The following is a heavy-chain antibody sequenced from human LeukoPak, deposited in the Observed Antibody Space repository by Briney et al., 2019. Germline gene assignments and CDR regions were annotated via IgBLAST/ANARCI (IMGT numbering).Heavy chain of an antibody. V-gene: IGHV3-48*04. CDR1: GFTFSSYS. Sequence: GGSLRLSCAASGFTFSSYSMHWVRQAPGKGLEWISYISISGSTRYYADSVQGRFTISRDNAKNSLYLQMNSLRVEDTAVYYCARPKGYYFDYWGQGTLVTVSS. CDR3: ARPKGYYFDY. CDR2: ISISGSTR. J-gene: IGHJ4*02.